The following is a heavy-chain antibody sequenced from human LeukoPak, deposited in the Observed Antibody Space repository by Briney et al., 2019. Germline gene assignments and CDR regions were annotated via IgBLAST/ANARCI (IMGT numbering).Heavy chain of an antibody. CDR1: GGSISSGSYF. CDR2: IHYSGST. V-gene: IGHV4-31*03. Sequence: SETLSLTCTVSGGSISSGSYFWSWIRQHPGKGLEWIGYIHYSGSTYNNPSLKSRVIISVDTSKNQLSLKLSSVTAADTAVYYCARGGEGVYFDYWGQGTLVTVSS. CDR3: ARGGEGVYFDY. D-gene: IGHD3-16*01. J-gene: IGHJ4*02.